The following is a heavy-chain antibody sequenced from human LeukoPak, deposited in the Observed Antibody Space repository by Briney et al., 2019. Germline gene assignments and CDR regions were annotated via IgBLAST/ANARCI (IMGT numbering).Heavy chain of an antibody. D-gene: IGHD3-22*01. CDR1: GFTFSDYY. Sequence: KPGGSLRLSCAASGFTFSDYYMSWLRQAPGKGLEWVSYISSSGSAIYYADSVKGRFTISRDNAKNSLYLQMNSLRAEDTAVYYCARVGVITTWVFDYWGQGTLVSVSS. J-gene: IGHJ4*02. V-gene: IGHV3-11*04. CDR2: ISSSGSAI. CDR3: ARVGVITTWVFDY.